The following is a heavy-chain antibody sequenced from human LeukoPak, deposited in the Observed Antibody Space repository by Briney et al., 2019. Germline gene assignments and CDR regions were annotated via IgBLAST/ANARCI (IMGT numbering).Heavy chain of an antibody. J-gene: IGHJ6*02. V-gene: IGHV4-59*08. D-gene: IGHD1-20*01. Sequence: SETLSLTCTVSGGSISSYYWSWIRQPPGKGLEWIGYIYYSGSTNYNPSLKSRVTISVDTSKNQFSLKLSSVTAADTAVYYCAGQATTITGTPVSMDVWGQGTTVTVSS. CDR3: AGQATTITGTPVSMDV. CDR2: IYYSGST. CDR1: GGSISSYY.